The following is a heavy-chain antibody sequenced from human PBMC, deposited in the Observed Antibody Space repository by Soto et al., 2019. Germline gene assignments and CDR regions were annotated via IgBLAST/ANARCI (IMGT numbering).Heavy chain of an antibody. Sequence: SETLSLTCAVYGGSFSGYYWSWIRQPPGKGLEWIGEINHSGSTNYNPSLKSRVTISVDTSKNQFSLKLSSVTAADTAVYYCARGPYYGDYVDYWGQGTLVTVSS. CDR2: INHSGST. D-gene: IGHD4-17*01. V-gene: IGHV4-34*01. CDR3: ARGPYYGDYVDY. CDR1: GGSFSGYY. J-gene: IGHJ4*02.